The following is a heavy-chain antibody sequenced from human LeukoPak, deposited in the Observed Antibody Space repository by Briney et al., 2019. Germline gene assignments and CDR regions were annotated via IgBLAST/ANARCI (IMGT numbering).Heavy chain of an antibody. J-gene: IGHJ4*02. CDR3: ARRVVAATNYFDY. CDR1: GYSISRGYF. D-gene: IGHD2-15*01. CDR2: IYHSGST. Sequence: SETLSLTCTVSGYSISRGYFWGWLRPRPGKGLECIGSIYHSGSTYYNPSLKSRVTISVDTSKNHFSLKLNSVTAADTAMYYCARRVVAATNYFDYWGQGTLVTVSS. V-gene: IGHV4-38-2*02.